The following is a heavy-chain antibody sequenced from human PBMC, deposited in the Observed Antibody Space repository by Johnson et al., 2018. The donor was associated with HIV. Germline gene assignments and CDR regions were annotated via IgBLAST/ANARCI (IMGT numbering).Heavy chain of an antibody. CDR1: GFTFDDYG. D-gene: IGHD1-7*01. J-gene: IGHJ3*02. V-gene: IGHV3-48*01. Sequence: VQLVESGGGVVRPGGSLRLSCAASGFTFDDYGMSWVRQAPGKGLEWVSYISSSGSTIYYADSVKGRFTISRDNSKNTLYLQMNSLRAEDTAVYYCAKVRGITGTTSRYDAFDIWGQGTMVTVSS. CDR3: AKVRGITGTTSRYDAFDI. CDR2: ISSSGSTI.